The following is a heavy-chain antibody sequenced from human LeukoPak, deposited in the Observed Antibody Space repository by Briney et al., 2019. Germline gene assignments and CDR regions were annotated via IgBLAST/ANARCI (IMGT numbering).Heavy chain of an antibody. D-gene: IGHD3-22*01. J-gene: IGHJ4*02. Sequence: PSETLSLTCTVSGGSVSSGSYYWSWIRQPPGKGLEWIGYIYYSGSTKSNLSLKSRVTISVDTSKNQFSLKLNSVTAADTAVYYCARDLYDSSGYYYNWGPGTLVTVSS. V-gene: IGHV4-61*01. CDR2: IYYSGST. CDR1: GGSVSSGSYY. CDR3: ARDLYDSSGYYYN.